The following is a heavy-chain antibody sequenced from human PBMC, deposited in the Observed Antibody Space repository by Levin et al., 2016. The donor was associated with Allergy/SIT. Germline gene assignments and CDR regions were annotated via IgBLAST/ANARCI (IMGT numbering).Heavy chain of an antibody. D-gene: IGHD6-19*01. CDR1: GYSFTSYW. CDR3: ARRSRGSAVGNWFDP. CDR2: IYPGDSDT. J-gene: IGHJ5*02. Sequence: KVSCKGSGYSFTSYWIGWVRQMPGKGLEWMGIIYPGDSDTRYSPSFQGQVTISADKSISTAYLQWSSLKASDTAMYYCARRSRGSAVGNWFDPWGQGTLVTVSS. V-gene: IGHV5-51*01.